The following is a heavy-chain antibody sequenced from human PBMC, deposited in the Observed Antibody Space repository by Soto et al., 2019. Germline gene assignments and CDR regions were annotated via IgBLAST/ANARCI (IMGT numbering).Heavy chain of an antibody. CDR1: GRTFSSDA. Sequence: SVKFYCKASGRTFSSDATSWVRQAPGQGLEWMGGIIPIFGTANYAQKFQGRVTITADKSTSTAYMELSSLRSEDTAVYYCASLYSSSWYPSYYYGMDVWGQGTTVTVSS. V-gene: IGHV1-69*06. J-gene: IGHJ6*02. CDR3: ASLYSSSWYPSYYYGMDV. D-gene: IGHD6-13*01. CDR2: IIPIFGTA.